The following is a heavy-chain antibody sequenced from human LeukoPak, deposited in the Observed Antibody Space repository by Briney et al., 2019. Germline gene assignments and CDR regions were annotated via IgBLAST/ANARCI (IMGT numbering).Heavy chain of an antibody. CDR3: ATGAFMITFGGAEVGLDY. V-gene: IGHV1-18*01. CDR1: GYTFTSYG. Sequence: GASVKVSCKASGYTFTSYGISWVRQAPGQGLEWMGWISAYNGNTNYAQKLQGRVTMTTDTSTSTAYMELSSLRSEDTAVYYCATGAFMITFGGAEVGLDYWGQGTLVTVSS. CDR2: ISAYNGNT. D-gene: IGHD3-16*01. J-gene: IGHJ4*02.